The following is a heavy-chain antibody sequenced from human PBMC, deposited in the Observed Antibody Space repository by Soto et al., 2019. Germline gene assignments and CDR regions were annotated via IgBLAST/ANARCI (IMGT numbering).Heavy chain of an antibody. Sequence: AESLCLTCAGYGGGFSFYWCSWSRQPPGKGLEGSGEINHSGSTNYNPSLKSRVTISVDTSKTPFSLTLSSVTAADTAVYSGARAVTIFGVVHRRRGFDHWGKGNLVTVSS. CDR3: ARAVTIFGVVHRRRGFDH. V-gene: IGHV4-34*01. J-gene: IGHJ5*02. CDR1: GGGFSFYW. D-gene: IGHD3-3*01. CDR2: INHSGST.